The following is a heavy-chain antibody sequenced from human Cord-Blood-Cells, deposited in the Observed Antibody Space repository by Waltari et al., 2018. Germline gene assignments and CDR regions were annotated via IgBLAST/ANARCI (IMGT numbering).Heavy chain of an antibody. V-gene: IGHV3-30*18. CDR1: GFTFSSYG. CDR3: AKTYSSGWYFDY. CDR2: ISYDGSKK. Sequence: QVQLVESGGGVVQPGRSLRLSCAASGFTFSSYGMHWVRQAPGKGLEWVAVISYDGSKKYYADSVKGRFTISRENSKNTLYLQMNSLRAEDTAVYYCAKTYSSGWYFDYWGQGTLVTVSS. D-gene: IGHD6-19*01. J-gene: IGHJ4*02.